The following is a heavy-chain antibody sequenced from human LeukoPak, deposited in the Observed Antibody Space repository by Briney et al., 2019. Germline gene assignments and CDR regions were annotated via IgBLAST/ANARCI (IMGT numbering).Heavy chain of an antibody. CDR3: ARGSGSGVPFDY. D-gene: IGHD3-10*01. J-gene: IGHJ4*02. CDR2: IYYSGST. CDR1: GGSVSSGSYY. Sequence: SETLSLTCIVSGGSVSSGSYYWSWIRQPPGKGLEWIGYIYYSGSTDYNPSLKSRVTISVDTSKNQFSLKLSSVTAADTAVYFCARGSGSGVPFDYWGQGTLVTVSS. V-gene: IGHV4-61*01.